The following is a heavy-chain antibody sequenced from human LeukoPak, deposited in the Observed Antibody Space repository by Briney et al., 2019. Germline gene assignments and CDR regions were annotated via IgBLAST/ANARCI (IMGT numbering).Heavy chain of an antibody. J-gene: IGHJ4*02. Sequence: GGSLRLSCAASGFTFSSYDMHWVRQATGKGLEWVSAIGGGGGSTYYADSVKGRFTISGDNSKNTLYLQMNSLRAEDTAVYYCAKEGIAARRIDYWGQGTLVTVSS. D-gene: IGHD6-6*01. CDR2: IGGGGGST. CDR3: AKEGIAARRIDY. V-gene: IGHV3-23*01. CDR1: GFTFSSYD.